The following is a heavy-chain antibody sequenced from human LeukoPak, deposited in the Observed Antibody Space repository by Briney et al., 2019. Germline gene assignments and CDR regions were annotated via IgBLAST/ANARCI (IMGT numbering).Heavy chain of an antibody. CDR1: GGSFSGYY. J-gene: IGHJ6*04. V-gene: IGHV4-34*01. D-gene: IGHD3-10*01. CDR3: ATRYYGSGSWGIYGMDV. Sequence: PSETLSLTCAVYGGSFSGYYWSWIRQPLGKGLEWIGEINHSGSTNYDPSLKSRVTISVDTSKNQFSLKLSSVTAADTAVYYCATRYYGSGSWGIYGMDVWGKGTTVTVSS. CDR2: INHSGST.